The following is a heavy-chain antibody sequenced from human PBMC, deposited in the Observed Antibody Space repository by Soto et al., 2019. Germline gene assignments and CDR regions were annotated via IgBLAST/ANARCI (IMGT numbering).Heavy chain of an antibody. CDR2: ISAYNGNT. J-gene: IGHJ4*02. D-gene: IGHD3-9*01. V-gene: IGHV1-18*01. CDR3: ARDRYDILTGYYNVRPFDY. Sequence: ASVKVSCKASGYTFTSYGISWVRQAPGQGLEWMGWISAYNGNTNYAQKLQGRVTMTTDTSTSTAYMELRSLRSDDTAVYYCARDRYDILTGYYNVRPFDYWGQGTLVTVSS. CDR1: GYTFTSYG.